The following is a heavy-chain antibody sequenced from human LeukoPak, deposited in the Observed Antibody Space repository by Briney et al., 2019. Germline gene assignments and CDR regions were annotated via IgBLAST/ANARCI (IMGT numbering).Heavy chain of an antibody. CDR2: ISSSGSTI. CDR3: ARDFGSNGDFHAFDI. Sequence: GGSLRLSCAASGFTFSSYEMNWVRQAPGKGLEWVSYISSSGSTIYYADSLKGRFTISRDNAKNSLYLQMNSLRAEDTAVYYCARDFGSNGDFHAFDIWGQGTMVTVSS. CDR1: GFTFSSYE. J-gene: IGHJ3*02. V-gene: IGHV3-48*03. D-gene: IGHD4-17*01.